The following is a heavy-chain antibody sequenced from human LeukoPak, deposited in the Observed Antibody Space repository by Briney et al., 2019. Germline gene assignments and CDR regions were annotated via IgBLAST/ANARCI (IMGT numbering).Heavy chain of an antibody. D-gene: IGHD3-22*01. J-gene: IGHJ4*02. CDR1: GYSFTNYW. CDR3: VRSYYYDSSGYCDY. V-gene: IGHV5-51*01. Sequence: GESLKISCEGSGYSFTNYWIGWVRQMTGKGLEWMGIIYPGDSDTRYSPSFQGQVTISDDKSISTAYLQWSSMKASDTAMYYCVRSYYYDSSGYCDYWGQGTLVTVSS. CDR2: IYPGDSDT.